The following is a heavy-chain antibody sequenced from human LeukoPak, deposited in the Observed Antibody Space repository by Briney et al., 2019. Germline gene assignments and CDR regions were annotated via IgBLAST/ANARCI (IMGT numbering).Heavy chain of an antibody. CDR2: IYHDGST. J-gene: IGHJ6*02. D-gene: IGHD3-16*01. Sequence: PSETLSLTCAVSGGSIGSGGYSWSWIRQPPGKGLEWIGYIYHDGSTYYNSSLKSRLSMSVDTSKNQFSLKLSSVTAADTAVYYCARHGVYDYVSYGMDVWGQGTTVTVSS. V-gene: IGHV4-30-2*01. CDR1: GGSIGSGGYS. CDR3: ARHGVYDYVSYGMDV.